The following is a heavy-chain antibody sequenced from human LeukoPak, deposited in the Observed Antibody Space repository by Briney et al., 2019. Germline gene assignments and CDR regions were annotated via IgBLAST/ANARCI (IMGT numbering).Heavy chain of an antibody. D-gene: IGHD1-1*01. CDR1: GYTFTSYY. V-gene: IGHV1-46*01. CDR2: INPSGGST. J-gene: IGHJ4*02. Sequence: ASVKVSCKASGYTFTSYYMHWVRQAPGQGLEWMGIINPSGGSTSYAQKFQGRVTMTRDTSTSTVYMELGSLRSEDTAVYYCARETRTTGTTDYWGQGTLVTVSS. CDR3: ARETRTTGTTDY.